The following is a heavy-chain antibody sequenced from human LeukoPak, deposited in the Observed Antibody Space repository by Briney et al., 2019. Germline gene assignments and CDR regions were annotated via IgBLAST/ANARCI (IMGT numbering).Heavy chain of an antibody. Sequence: SETLSLTCAVYGGSLTGYYWSWIRQTPGRGLEWVGEIHYTGATSYNPSLKSRATISTDTSKNQFSLRLSSVTAADTAVYYCARGNILTGYCFDFWGQGALVTVSS. V-gene: IGHV4-34*01. D-gene: IGHD3-9*01. J-gene: IGHJ4*02. CDR1: GGSLTGYY. CDR3: ARGNILTGYCFDF. CDR2: IHYTGAT.